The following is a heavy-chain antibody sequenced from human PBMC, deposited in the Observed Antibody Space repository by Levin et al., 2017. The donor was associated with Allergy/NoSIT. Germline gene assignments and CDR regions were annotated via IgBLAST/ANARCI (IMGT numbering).Heavy chain of an antibody. Sequence: SVKVSCKASGGTFSSYAISWVRQAPGQGLEWMGGIIPIFGTANYAQKFQGRVTITADKSTSTAYMELSSLRSEDTAVYYCARSGTTYSSGPYQDWGQGTLVTVSS. D-gene: IGHD6-19*01. CDR1: GGTFSSYA. J-gene: IGHJ4*02. V-gene: IGHV1-69*06. CDR2: IIPIFGTA. CDR3: ARSGTTYSSGPYQD.